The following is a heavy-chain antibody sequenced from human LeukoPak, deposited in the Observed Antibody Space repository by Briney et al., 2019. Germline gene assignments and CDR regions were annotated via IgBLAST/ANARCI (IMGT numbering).Heavy chain of an antibody. CDR3: ARVQRGLDS. J-gene: IGHJ4*02. Sequence: GESLKISCKGSGYGFANYWIGWVHQMPGKGLEWMGIIYPADSDTRYSPSFQGQVTISADKSISTAYLQWSSLKASDTAMYYCARVQRGLDSWGQGTLVTVSS. V-gene: IGHV5-51*07. D-gene: IGHD2-2*01. CDR1: GYGFANYW. CDR2: IYPADSDT.